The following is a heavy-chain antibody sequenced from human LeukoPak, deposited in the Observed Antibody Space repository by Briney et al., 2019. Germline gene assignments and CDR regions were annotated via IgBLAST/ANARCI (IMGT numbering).Heavy chain of an antibody. CDR3: ARAGSSSWYTLAADS. V-gene: IGHV4-59*01. CDR1: GGSITGYY. Sequence: PSETLSLTCTVSGGSITGYYWSWIRQPPGKGLEWIAYISYTGYINYNPSLKSRVTISLDTSKNQFSLKLNSVTAADTAVYFCARAGSSSWYTLAADSWGQGTLVTVS. D-gene: IGHD2-15*01. CDR2: ISYTGYI. J-gene: IGHJ5*01.